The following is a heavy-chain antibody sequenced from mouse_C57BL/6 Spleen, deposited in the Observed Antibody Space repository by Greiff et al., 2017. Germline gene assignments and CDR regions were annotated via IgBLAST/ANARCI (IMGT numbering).Heavy chain of an antibody. CDR1: GFTFSDYG. Sequence: EVKLQESGGGLVKPGGSLKLSCAASGFTFSDYGMHWVRQAPEKGLEWVAYISSGSSTIYYADTVKGRFTISRDNAKNTLFLQMTSLRSEDTAMYYCARPDYDSLYAMDYWGQGTSVTVSS. CDR3: ARPDYDSLYAMDY. CDR2: ISSGSSTI. D-gene: IGHD2-4*01. V-gene: IGHV5-17*01. J-gene: IGHJ4*01.